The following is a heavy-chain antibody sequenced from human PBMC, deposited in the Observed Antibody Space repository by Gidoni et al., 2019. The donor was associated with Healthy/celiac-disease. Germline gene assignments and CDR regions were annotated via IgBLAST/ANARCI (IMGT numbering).Heavy chain of an antibody. CDR2: IRGSGGST. CDR1: GFTFSSSA. CDR3: AKAMGGYCSGGSCYSGWFDP. J-gene: IGHJ5*02. Sequence: EVQLLESGGGLVQPGGSLRLSCAASGFTFSSSAMSWVRQAPGTGLEWVSAIRGSGGSTYYADSVKGRFTISRDNSKNTLYLQMNSLRAEDTAVYYCAKAMGGYCSGGSCYSGWFDPWGQGTLVTVSS. V-gene: IGHV3-23*01. D-gene: IGHD2-15*01.